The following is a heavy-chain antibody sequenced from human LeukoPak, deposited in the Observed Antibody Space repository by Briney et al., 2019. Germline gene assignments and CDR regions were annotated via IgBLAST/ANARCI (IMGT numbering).Heavy chain of an antibody. D-gene: IGHD1-26*01. V-gene: IGHV3-7*01. CDR2: INKDGSKK. Sequence: PGGPLSFSCAAPDLTFMDIGINWAAKPPGKGLEGLANINKDGSKKDYVDSVKGRFTISRDNAKNSLSLQMDSLRVEDTAVYHCVRDAPGREGPHYWGQGILVTVSS. CDR1: DLTFMDIG. CDR3: VRDAPGREGPHY. J-gene: IGHJ4*02.